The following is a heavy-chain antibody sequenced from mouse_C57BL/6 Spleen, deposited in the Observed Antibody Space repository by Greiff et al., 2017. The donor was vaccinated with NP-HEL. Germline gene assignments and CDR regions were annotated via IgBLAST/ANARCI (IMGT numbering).Heavy chain of an antibody. CDR1: GYTFTEYT. CDR2: FYPGSGSI. D-gene: IGHD1-3*01. CDR3: ARHEDGLYLFDY. V-gene: IGHV1-62-2*01. Sequence: VKLVESGAELVKPGASVKLSCKASGYTFTEYTIHWVKQRSGQGLEWIGWFYPGSGSIKYNEKFKDKATLTADKSSSTVYMELSRLTSEDSAVYFCARHEDGLYLFDYWGQGTTLTVSS. J-gene: IGHJ2*01.